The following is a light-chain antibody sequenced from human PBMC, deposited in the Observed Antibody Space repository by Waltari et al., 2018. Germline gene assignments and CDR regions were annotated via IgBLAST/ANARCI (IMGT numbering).Light chain of an antibody. J-gene: IGLJ2*01. CDR2: SNN. CDR1: NSNIRSNA. CDR3: GTWDDSLNGPL. Sequence: QSLLTQAPSASGTPGQRVTLSCSGSNSNIRSNAVNWYQQLPGTAPRLLIDSNNQRTSGVPDRFSGSKSGTSASLAISGLQSEDEADYYCGTWDDSLNGPLFGGGTKVTVL. V-gene: IGLV1-44*01.